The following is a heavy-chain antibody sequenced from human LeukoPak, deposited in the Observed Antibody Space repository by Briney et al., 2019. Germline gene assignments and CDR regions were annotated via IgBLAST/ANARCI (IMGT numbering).Heavy chain of an antibody. J-gene: IGHJ4*02. D-gene: IGHD2-21*01. Sequence: ASVKVSCKGYGYTFINHDIDWVRQAAGQGLEWMGWMNSNSGNTGYAQKFQGRVTFTRDTSISTAYMELYSLTSDDTAVYYCARDSSYCGGDCYSNWGQGTLVTVSS. CDR2: MNSNSGNT. CDR3: ARDSSYCGGDCYSN. CDR1: GYTFINHD. V-gene: IGHV1-8*03.